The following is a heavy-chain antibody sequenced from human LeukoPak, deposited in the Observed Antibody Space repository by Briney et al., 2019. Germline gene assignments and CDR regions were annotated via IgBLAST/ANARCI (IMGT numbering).Heavy chain of an antibody. J-gene: IGHJ4*02. CDR3: VVVAAGD. CDR2: INSDGSST. Sequence: GGPLRLSCAAPGFTFSSYWMHWFRQAPGKGLVWVSRINSDGSSTSYADSVKGRFTISRDNAKNTLYLQMNSLRAEDTAVYYCVVVAAGDWGQGTLVTVSS. D-gene: IGHD2-15*01. V-gene: IGHV3-74*01. CDR1: GFTFSSYW.